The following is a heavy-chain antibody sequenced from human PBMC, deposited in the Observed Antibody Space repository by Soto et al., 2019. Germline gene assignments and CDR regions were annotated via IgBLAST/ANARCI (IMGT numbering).Heavy chain of an antibody. CDR2: INHSGST. CDR1: GGSFSGYY. V-gene: IGHV4-34*01. CDR3: ARRRITIFGVPTRNWFDP. D-gene: IGHD3-3*01. J-gene: IGHJ5*02. Sequence: PSETLSLTCAVYGGSFSGYYWSWIRQPPGKGLEWIGEINHSGSTNYNPSLKSRVTISVDTSKNQFSLKLSSVTAADTAVYYCARRRITIFGVPTRNWFDPWGQGILVTVSS.